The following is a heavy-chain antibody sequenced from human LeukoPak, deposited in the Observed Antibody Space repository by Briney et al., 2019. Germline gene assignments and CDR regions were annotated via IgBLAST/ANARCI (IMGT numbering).Heavy chain of an antibody. CDR3: ARGGGSRDGYNYVDV. D-gene: IGHD5-24*01. CDR2: INHSGST. Sequence: SETLSLTCAVYGGSFSGYYWSWIRQPPGKGLEWIGEINHSGSTNYNPSLKSRVTISVDTSKNQFSLKLSSVTAADTAVYYCARGGGSRDGYNYVDVWGKGTTVTVSS. CDR1: GGSFSGYY. J-gene: IGHJ6*03. V-gene: IGHV4-34*01.